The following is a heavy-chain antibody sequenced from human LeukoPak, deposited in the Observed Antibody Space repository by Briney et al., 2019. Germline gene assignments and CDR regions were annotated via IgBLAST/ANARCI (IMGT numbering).Heavy chain of an antibody. V-gene: IGHV4-38-2*02. D-gene: IGHD6-19*01. CDR2: IYHSGSI. Sequence: SETLSLTCTVSGYSISSGYYWGWIRQPPGKGLEWIGSIYHSGSIYYNPSLKSRVTISVDTSKNQFSLKLSPVTAADTAVYFFARRWSRGWSDNGSDPWGQGTLVTVSS. J-gene: IGHJ5*02. CDR3: ARRWSRGWSDNGSDP. CDR1: GYSISSGYY.